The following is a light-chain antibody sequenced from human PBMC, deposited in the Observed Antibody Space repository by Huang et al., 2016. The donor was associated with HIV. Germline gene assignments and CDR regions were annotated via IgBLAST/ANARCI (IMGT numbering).Light chain of an antibody. CDR1: QSVSDSY. J-gene: IGKJ4*01. CDR2: GAS. V-gene: IGKV3-20*01. CDR3: QQYGNSPLT. Sequence: EIVLTQSPGTLSLSPGERATLSCRASQSVSDSYLAWYQQKPGQAPRLRIYGASSRATGIPDRFSGSGSGTDFTLTISRLEPEDFAVYYCQQYGNSPLTFGGGTKVEIK.